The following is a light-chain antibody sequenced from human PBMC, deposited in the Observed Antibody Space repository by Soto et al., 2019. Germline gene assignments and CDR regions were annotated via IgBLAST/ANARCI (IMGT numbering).Light chain of an antibody. J-gene: IGLJ2*01. CDR1: SSDVGGYDY. Sequence: QSALTQPRSVSGSPGQSVTISCTGTSSDVGGYDYVSWYQQYPGKAPKLMISDVTKRPSGVPDRFSGSKSGNTASLTISGLQTEDEADYFCFSYAGSRALFGGGTKLTVL. CDR2: DVT. CDR3: FSYAGSRAL. V-gene: IGLV2-11*01.